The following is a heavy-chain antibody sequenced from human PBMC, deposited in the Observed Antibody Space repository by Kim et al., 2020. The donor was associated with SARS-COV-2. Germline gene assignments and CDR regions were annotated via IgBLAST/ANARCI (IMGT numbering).Heavy chain of an antibody. V-gene: IGHV3-48*02. CDR3: ARDPDRGVPAATNYYYYGMDV. Sequence: GGSLRLSCAASGFTFSSYSMNWVRQAPGKGLEWVSYISSSSSTIYYADSVKGRFTISRDNAKNSLYLQMNSLRDEDTAVYYCARDPDRGVPAATNYYYYGMDVWGQGTTVTVSS. J-gene: IGHJ6*02. CDR1: GFTFSSYS. CDR2: ISSSSSTI. D-gene: IGHD2-2*01.